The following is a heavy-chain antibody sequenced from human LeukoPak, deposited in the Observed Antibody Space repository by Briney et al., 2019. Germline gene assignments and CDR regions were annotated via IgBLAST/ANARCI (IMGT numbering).Heavy chain of an antibody. CDR1: GFTLSSYA. Sequence: PGGSLRLSCAASGFTLSSYAMSWVRQAPGKGLEWVSSISTSSSYIHYADSVKGRFTISRDNAKNSLYLQMNSLRAEDTAVYYCAKPYSSGWYRYAFDIWGQGTMVTVSS. D-gene: IGHD6-19*01. CDR2: ISTSSSYI. J-gene: IGHJ3*02. V-gene: IGHV3-21*01. CDR3: AKPYSSGWYRYAFDI.